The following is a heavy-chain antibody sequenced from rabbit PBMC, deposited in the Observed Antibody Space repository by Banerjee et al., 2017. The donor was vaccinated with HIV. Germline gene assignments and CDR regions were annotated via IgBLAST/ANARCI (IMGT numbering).Heavy chain of an antibody. V-gene: IGHV1S45*01. D-gene: IGHD8-1*01. CDR1: GIDFSGYGC. J-gene: IGHJ4*01. Sequence: ELVESGGGLVTLGGSLKLSCKASGIDFSGYGCSWVRQAPGKGLEWIAYIYAGSSGSAYYASWAKGRFTISKTSSTTVTLQGTSLTAADTATYFCARDGYGGSSYYATYAFNLWGPGTLVTVS. CDR3: ARDGYGGSSYYATYAFNL. CDR2: IYAGSSGSA.